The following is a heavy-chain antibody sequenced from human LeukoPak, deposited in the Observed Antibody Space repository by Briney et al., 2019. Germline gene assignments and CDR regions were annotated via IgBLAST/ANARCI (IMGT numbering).Heavy chain of an antibody. CDR3: ARSGSWVDY. J-gene: IGHJ4*02. CDR1: GGSFSGYY. Sequence: PSETLSLTCAVYGGSFSGYYWSWIRQPPGKGLEWIGYIYHSGSTYYNPSLKSRVTISVDRSKNQFSLKLSSVTAADTAVYYCARSGSWVDYWGQGTLVTVSP. V-gene: IGHV4-34*01. D-gene: IGHD3-10*01. CDR2: IYHSGST.